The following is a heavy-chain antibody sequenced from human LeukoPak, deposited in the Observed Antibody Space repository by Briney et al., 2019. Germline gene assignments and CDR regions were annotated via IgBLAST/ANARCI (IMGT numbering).Heavy chain of an antibody. D-gene: IGHD6-19*01. CDR2: INPNSGGT. V-gene: IGHV1-2*02. CDR1: GYTFTGYY. Sequence: GASVKVSCKASGYTFTGYYMHWVRQAPGQGLEWMGWINPNSGGTNYAQKFQGRVTMTRDTSISTAYMELSRLRSDDTAVYYCARASVDSSGWVDYWGQGTLVTVSS. J-gene: IGHJ4*02. CDR3: ARASVDSSGWVDY.